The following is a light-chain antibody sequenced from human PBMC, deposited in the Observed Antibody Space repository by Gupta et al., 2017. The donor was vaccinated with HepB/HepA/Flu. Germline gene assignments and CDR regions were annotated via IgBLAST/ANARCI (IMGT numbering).Light chain of an antibody. Sequence: EIVMTQSPATLSVSAGERANLSCRASQSVSNNLAWYQQKPGQAPRLLIFGASTRATGFPARFSGSGSGTEFTLTVSILHSDDFAVYYCQRENNWPVTFGGGTKVEIK. V-gene: IGKV3-15*01. CDR2: GAS. J-gene: IGKJ4*01. CDR1: QSVSNN. CDR3: QRENNWPVT.